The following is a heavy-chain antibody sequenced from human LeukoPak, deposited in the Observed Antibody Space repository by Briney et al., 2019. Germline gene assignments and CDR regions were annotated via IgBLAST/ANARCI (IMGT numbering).Heavy chain of an antibody. V-gene: IGHV3-23*01. CDR1: GFTFSNYA. D-gene: IGHD7-27*01. J-gene: IGHJ4*02. CDR3: AKDNLGHYFDY. Sequence: PGGSLRLSCAVSGFTFSNYAMSWVRQAPGKGLELVSSISNNGGGTYYADSVKGRFTISTDNSKNTLYLQMNSLRAEDTAEYYCAKDNLGHYFDYWGQGTLVTVSS. CDR2: ISNNGGGT.